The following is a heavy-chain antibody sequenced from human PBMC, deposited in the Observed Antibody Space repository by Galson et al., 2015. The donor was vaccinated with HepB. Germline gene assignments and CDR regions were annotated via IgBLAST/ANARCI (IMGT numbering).Heavy chain of an antibody. D-gene: IGHD3-10*01. CDR2: INTNTGNP. CDR3: ARLWFYGSGSYGWFDP. V-gene: IGHV7-4-1*02. J-gene: IGHJ5*02. Sequence: SVKVSCKASGYTFTTYAMNWVRQAPGQGLEWMGWINTNTGNPKYAQGFTGRFVFSLDTSVNTAYLQINSLKAEDTAVYYCARLWFYGSGSYGWFDPWGQGTLVTVSS. CDR1: GYTFTTYA.